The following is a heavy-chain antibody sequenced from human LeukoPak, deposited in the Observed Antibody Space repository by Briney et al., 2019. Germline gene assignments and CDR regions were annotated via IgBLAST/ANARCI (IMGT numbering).Heavy chain of an antibody. CDR3: ARGWENDY. CDR2: INTYNSNT. D-gene: IGHD1-26*01. Sequence: ASVKVSCKASGYTFNSYGITWVRQAPRQGLEWMGWINTYNSNTNYAQKLQGRVTMTRDPFTSTVYMELRSLRSDDTAVYYCARGWENDYWGQGSLVTVSS. V-gene: IGHV1-18*01. CDR1: GYTFNSYG. J-gene: IGHJ4*02.